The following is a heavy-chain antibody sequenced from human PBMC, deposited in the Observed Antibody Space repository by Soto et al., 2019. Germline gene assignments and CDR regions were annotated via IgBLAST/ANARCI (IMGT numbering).Heavy chain of an antibody. CDR1: GFTFASHA. J-gene: IGHJ1*01. Sequence: EAQLLESGGDLIQPGGSLTLSCAASGFTFASHAMSWVRQAPGKGLEWVSGISANGGRANYADSVKGRFSLSRDNSKDTMFLQMDSLPAEETAIYYCASWVIALGGTGYFRHWGEGTLVTVSS. D-gene: IGHD6-19*01. V-gene: IGHV3-23*01. CDR2: ISANGGRA. CDR3: ASWVIALGGTGYFRH.